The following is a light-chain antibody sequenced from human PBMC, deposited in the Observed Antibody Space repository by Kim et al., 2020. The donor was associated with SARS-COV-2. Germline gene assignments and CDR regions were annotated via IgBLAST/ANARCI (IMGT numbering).Light chain of an antibody. V-gene: IGLV9-49*01. CDR2: VGTGGIVG. J-gene: IGLJ2*01. CDR1: SGYSNYK. CDR3: GADHGSGSNFLVV. Sequence: ELTQPPSASASLGASVTLTCTLSSGYSNYKVDWYQQRPGKGPRFVMRVGTGGIVGSKGDGIPDRFSVLGSGLNRYLTIKNIQEEDESDYHCGADHGSGSNFLVVFGGGTKLTVL.